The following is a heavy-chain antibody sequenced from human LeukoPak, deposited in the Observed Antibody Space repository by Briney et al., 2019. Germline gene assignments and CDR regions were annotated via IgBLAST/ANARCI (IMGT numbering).Heavy chain of an antibody. J-gene: IGHJ6*03. Sequence: PGGSLRLAWAAAAFTFSSYAMSWVRQAPGEGLEWDSAISGSGGSTYYADSVKGRFTISRDNSKNTLYLQMNSLRAEDTAVYYCAGAHFNYYYYMDVWGKGTTVSVPS. CDR1: AFTFSSYA. D-gene: IGHD1-26*01. V-gene: IGHV3-23*01. CDR2: ISGSGGST. CDR3: AGAHFNYYYYMDV.